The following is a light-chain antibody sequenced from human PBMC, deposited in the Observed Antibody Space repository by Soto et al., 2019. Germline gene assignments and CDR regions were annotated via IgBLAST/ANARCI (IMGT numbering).Light chain of an antibody. V-gene: IGKV3-11*01. Sequence: EIVLTQSPATLSLSPGEIATLSCRASQTFSSHLAWYQQKPGQAPRLLIYDASKRATGMPASFSGRESGTDFTLTISSLEPEDFGVYYCQQRSNWPPVITFGQGTRLEIK. CDR1: QTFSSH. CDR3: QQRSNWPPVIT. CDR2: DAS. J-gene: IGKJ5*01.